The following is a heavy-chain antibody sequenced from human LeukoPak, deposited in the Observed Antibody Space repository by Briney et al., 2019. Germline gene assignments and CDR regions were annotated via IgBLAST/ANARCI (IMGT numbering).Heavy chain of an antibody. Sequence: GGSLRLSCAASGFTFDDYAMHWVRQAPGKGLEWVSGISWNRGSIGYADSVKGRFTISRDNAKNSLYLQMSSLRAEDTALYYCAKDTDSSGFYYFDYWGQGTLVTVSS. CDR2: ISWNRGSI. CDR1: GFTFDDYA. V-gene: IGHV3-9*01. D-gene: IGHD6-19*01. CDR3: AKDTDSSGFYYFDY. J-gene: IGHJ4*02.